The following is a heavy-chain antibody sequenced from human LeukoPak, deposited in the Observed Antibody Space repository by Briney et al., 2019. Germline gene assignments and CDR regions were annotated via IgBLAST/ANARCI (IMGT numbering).Heavy chain of an antibody. CDR1: GGSISSYY. D-gene: IGHD6-13*01. CDR2: IYYSGST. J-gene: IGHJ6*03. V-gene: IGHV4-59*01. Sequence: SETLSLTCTVSGGSISSYYWSWIRQPPGKGLEWIGYIYYSGSTNYNPSLKSRVTILVDTSKNQFSLKLSSVTAADTAVYYCARQSKKPGYSSSWYGYYYYMDVWGKGTTVTISS. CDR3: ARQSKKPGYSSSWYGYYYYMDV.